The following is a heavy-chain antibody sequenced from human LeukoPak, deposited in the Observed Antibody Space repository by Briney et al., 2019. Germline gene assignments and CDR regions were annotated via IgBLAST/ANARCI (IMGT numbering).Heavy chain of an antibody. V-gene: IGHV1-69*05. CDR3: ARRWPHSSGYYLFDY. J-gene: IGHJ4*02. Sequence: SVRVSCKASGGTFSSHGLSWVRQAPGQGLEWMGGIIPIFGTTNCAQNFQGRVTITMDESTSTAYMELSSLRADDTAVYYCARRWPHSSGYYLFDYWGQGTLVTVSS. D-gene: IGHD3-22*01. CDR2: IIPIFGTT. CDR1: GGTFSSHG.